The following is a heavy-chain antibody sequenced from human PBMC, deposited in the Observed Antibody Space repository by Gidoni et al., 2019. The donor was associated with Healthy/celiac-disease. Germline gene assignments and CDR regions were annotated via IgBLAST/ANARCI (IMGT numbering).Heavy chain of an antibody. CDR3: ARENWLFNSLFDY. Sequence: EVQLVASGGGLVQPGGSLRLSCAASGFTFSSYWMSWVRQAPGKGLEWVANIKQDGSEKYYVDSVKGRFTISRDNAKNSLYLQMNSLRAEDTAVYYCARENWLFNSLFDYWGQGTLVTVSS. J-gene: IGHJ4*02. D-gene: IGHD3-9*01. CDR1: GFTFSSYW. V-gene: IGHV3-7*05. CDR2: IKQDGSEK.